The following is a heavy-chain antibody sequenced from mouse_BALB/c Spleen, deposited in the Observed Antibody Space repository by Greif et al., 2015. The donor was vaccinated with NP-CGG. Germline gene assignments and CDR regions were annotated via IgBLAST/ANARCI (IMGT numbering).Heavy chain of an antibody. J-gene: IGHJ4*01. CDR3: ARKDNRGYAMDY. Sequence: LVESGAELVKPGASVKLSCKASGYTFTSYWMHWVKQRPGQGLEWIGEIDPSDSYTNYNQKFKGKATLTVDKSSSTAYMQLSSLTSEDSAVYYCARKDNRGYAMDYWGQGSSVTVSS. V-gene: IGHV1-69*02. D-gene: IGHD1-3*01. CDR2: IDPSDSYT. CDR1: GYTFTSYW.